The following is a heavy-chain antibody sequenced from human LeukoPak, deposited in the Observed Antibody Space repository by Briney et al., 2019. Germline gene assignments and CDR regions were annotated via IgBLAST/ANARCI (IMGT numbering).Heavy chain of an antibody. CDR2: INHSGST. D-gene: IGHD2-8*01. CDR1: GGSFSGYY. Sequence: PSETLSLTCAVYGGSFSGYYWSWIRQPPGKGLEWIGEINHSGSTNYNPSLKSRVTISVDTSKNQFSLKLSSVTAADTAVYYCARAPLVLMVYAPANYYMDVWGKGTTVTVPS. V-gene: IGHV4-34*01. J-gene: IGHJ6*03. CDR3: ARAPLVLMVYAPANYYMDV.